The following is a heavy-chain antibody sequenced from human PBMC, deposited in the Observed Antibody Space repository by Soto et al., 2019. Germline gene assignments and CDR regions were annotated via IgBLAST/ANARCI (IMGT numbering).Heavy chain of an antibody. CDR2: ISSSSSYI. D-gene: IGHD6-13*01. CDR1: GFTFSSYS. CDR3: ARDLAGNSIDWFDP. J-gene: IGHJ5*02. V-gene: IGHV3-21*01. Sequence: GGSLRLSCAASGFTFSSYSMNWVRQAPGKGLEWVSSISSSSSYIYYADSVKGRFTISRDNAKNSLYLQMNSLRAEDTAVYYCARDLAGNSIDWFDPWGQGTLVTVSS.